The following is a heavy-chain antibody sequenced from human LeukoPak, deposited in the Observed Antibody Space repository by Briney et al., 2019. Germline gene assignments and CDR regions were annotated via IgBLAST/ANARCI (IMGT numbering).Heavy chain of an antibody. CDR2: IYYSGST. CDR1: LGSISSSSYY. CDR3: AVRGPERYCSGGSCYSGIN. D-gene: IGHD2-15*01. J-gene: IGHJ4*02. V-gene: IGHV4-39*07. Sequence: SETLSLTCTVSLGSISSSSYYWGWTRHPPEKGLEWIGSIYYSGSTYYNPSLKSRVTISVDTSKNQFSLKLSSVTAADKAVYYCAVRGPERYCSGGSCYSGINWGQGTLVTVSS.